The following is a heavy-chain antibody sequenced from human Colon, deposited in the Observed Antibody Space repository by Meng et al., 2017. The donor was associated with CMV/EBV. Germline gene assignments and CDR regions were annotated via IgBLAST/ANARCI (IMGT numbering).Heavy chain of an antibody. Sequence: SETLSLTCTVSGGSITSSNYYWGWIRQPPGKGLEWIGNIYYRGNTYYNPSLKSRVTISVDTSQNQFSLELKSVTAADTAVYYCARDSRTHGPYYYHGVDVWGQGTTVTVS. CDR3: ARDSRTHGPYYYHGVDV. V-gene: IGHV4-39*07. J-gene: IGHJ6*02. CDR1: GGSITSSNYY. D-gene: IGHD2-2*01. CDR2: IYYRGNT.